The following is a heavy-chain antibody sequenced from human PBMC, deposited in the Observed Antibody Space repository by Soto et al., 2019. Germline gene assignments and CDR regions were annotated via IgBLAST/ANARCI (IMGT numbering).Heavy chain of an antibody. CDR3: ARLDGNSYDSSGYYYYYYGMDV. D-gene: IGHD3-22*01. V-gene: IGHV3-11*01. CDR1: GFTLSDYS. Sequence: QVQLVESGGGLVKPGGSLRLSCAASGFTLSDYSMSWIRQAPGKGLEWVSYISSSGSTIYYADSVKGRFTISRDNAKNSLYLQMNSLRAEDTAVYYCARLDGNSYDSSGYYYYYYGMDVWGQGTTVTVSS. CDR2: ISSSGSTI. J-gene: IGHJ6*02.